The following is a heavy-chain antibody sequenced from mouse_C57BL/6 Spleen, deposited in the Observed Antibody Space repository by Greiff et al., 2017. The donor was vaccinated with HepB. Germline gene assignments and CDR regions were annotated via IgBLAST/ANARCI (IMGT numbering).Heavy chain of an antibody. V-gene: IGHV5-17*01. CDR1: GFTFSDYG. J-gene: IGHJ3*01. CDR3: ARSPFAY. Sequence: EVQWVESGGGLVKPGGSLKLSCAASGFTFSDYGMHWVRQAPEKGLEWVAYISSGSSTIYYADTVKGRFTISRDNAKNTLFLQMTSLRSEDTAMYYCARSPFAYWGQGTLVTVSA. CDR2: ISSGSSTI.